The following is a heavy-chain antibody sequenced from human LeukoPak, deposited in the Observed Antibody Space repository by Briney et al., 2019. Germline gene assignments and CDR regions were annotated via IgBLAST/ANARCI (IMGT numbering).Heavy chain of an antibody. J-gene: IGHJ4*02. V-gene: IGHV3-48*01. CDR1: GFTFSSYS. Sequence: QPGGSLRLSCAASGFTFSSYSMNWVRQAPGKGLEWVSYISSSSGTIYYADSVKGRFTISRDNAKNSLYLQMNSLRAEDTAVYYCAKVAYDSSGYYVGVHYFDYWGQGTLVTVSS. D-gene: IGHD3-22*01. CDR3: AKVAYDSSGYYVGVHYFDY. CDR2: ISSSSGTI.